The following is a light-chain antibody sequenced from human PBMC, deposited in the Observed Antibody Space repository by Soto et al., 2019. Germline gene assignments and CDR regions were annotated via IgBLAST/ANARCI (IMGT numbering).Light chain of an antibody. CDR3: SSYTSSSTRV. V-gene: IGLV2-14*01. CDR1: SSDVGGYNY. CDR2: DVS. Sequence: LAQPASVSGSPGQSITISCTGTSSDVGGYNYVSWYQQHPGKAPKLMIYDVSNRPSGVSNRFSGSKSGNTASLTISGLQAEDEADYYCSSYTSSSTRVFGTGTKVTVL. J-gene: IGLJ1*01.